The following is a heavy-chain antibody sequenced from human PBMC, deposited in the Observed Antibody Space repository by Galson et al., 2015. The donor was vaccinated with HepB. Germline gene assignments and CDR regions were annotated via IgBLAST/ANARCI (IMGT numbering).Heavy chain of an antibody. CDR3: ARDVGDNFRPFIDY. J-gene: IGHJ4*02. CDR1: GYSFTSYG. CDR2: INTDTGNP. Sequence: SVKVSCKASGYSFTSYGVNWVRQAPGQGLEWMGWINTDTGNPTYAQSFKGGFVFSLDTSISTAYLQISSLKAEDTDVYYCARDVGDNFRPFIDYWGRGTLVSVSS. D-gene: IGHD4-23*01. V-gene: IGHV7-4-1*02.